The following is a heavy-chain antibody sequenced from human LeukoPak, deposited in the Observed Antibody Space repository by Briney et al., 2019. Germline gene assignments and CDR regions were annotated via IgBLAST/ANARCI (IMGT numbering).Heavy chain of an antibody. V-gene: IGHV3-7*01. J-gene: IGHJ4*02. Sequence: TGGSLRLSCAASGFTFSSYWMSWVRQAPGKGLEWVANIKQDGSEKYYVDSVKGRFTISRDNAKNSLYLQMNSLRAEDTAVYYCARGWLGVVIRPFDYWGQGTLVTVSS. CDR2: IKQDGSEK. D-gene: IGHD3-3*01. CDR3: ARGWLGVVIRPFDY. CDR1: GFTFSSYW.